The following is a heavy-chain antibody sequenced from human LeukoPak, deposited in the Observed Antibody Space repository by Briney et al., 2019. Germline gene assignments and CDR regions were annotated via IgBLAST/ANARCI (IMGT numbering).Heavy chain of an antibody. CDR1: GFTFSSYA. Sequence: AGGCLRLSCAASGFTFSSYAMSWVRQAPGKGLEWVSAINSAGSTYYGDSVRGRFTISRDNSKNVLYLQMNSLRAEDTALYYCAKDQNTVATAPFDYWGQGTLVTVSS. V-gene: IGHV3-23*01. CDR2: INSAGST. D-gene: IGHD4-17*01. CDR3: AKDQNTVATAPFDY. J-gene: IGHJ4*02.